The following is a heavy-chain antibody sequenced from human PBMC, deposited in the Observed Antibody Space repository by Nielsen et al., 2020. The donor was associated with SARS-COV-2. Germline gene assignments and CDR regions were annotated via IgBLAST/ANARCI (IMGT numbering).Heavy chain of an antibody. V-gene: IGHV1-18*01. Sequence: ASVKVSCKASGYTFTNKFMHWLRQAPGQGLEWMGWISTYNGNTEYAKKFQDRVTMTTDTATTTAYMEVRGLNFDDSAVYYCARDNEYGDYYAFDIWGQGTTVTVSS. CDR1: GYTFTNKF. D-gene: IGHD4-17*01. J-gene: IGHJ3*02. CDR2: ISTYNGNT. CDR3: ARDNEYGDYYAFDI.